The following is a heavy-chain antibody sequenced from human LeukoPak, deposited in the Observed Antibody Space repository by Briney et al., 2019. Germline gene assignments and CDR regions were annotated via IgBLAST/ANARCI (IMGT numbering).Heavy chain of an antibody. CDR1: GGSISSGGYY. V-gene: IGHV4-31*03. CDR2: IYYSGST. J-gene: IGHJ6*02. D-gene: IGHD3-9*01. Sequence: SETLSLTCTVSGGSISSGGYYWSWIRQHPGKGLEWIGYIYYSGSTYYNPSLKSRVTISVDTSKNQFSLKLSSVTAADTAAYYCAREEAYYDILAAYGMDVWGQGTTVTVSS. CDR3: AREEAYYDILAAYGMDV.